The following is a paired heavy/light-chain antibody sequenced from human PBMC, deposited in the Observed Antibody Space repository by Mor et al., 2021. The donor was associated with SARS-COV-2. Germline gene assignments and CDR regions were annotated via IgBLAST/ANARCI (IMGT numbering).Heavy chain of an antibody. J-gene: IGHJ4*02. Sequence: EVQLVESGGGLVQPGGSLRLSCSASGFTFSSYAMHWVRQAPGKGLEYVSAISSNGGSTYYADSVKGRFTISRDNSKNTLYLQMSSLRAEDTAVYYCVNLIVLMVYEELSIAAAGTSEYWGQGTLVTVSS. V-gene: IGHV3-64D*09. CDR1: GFTFSSYA. D-gene: IGHD2-8*01. CDR3: VNLIVLMVYEELSIAAAGTSEY. CDR2: ISSNGGST.
Light chain of an antibody. V-gene: IGKV2-24*01. Sequence: DIVMTQTPLSSPVTLGQPASISCRSSQSLVHSDGNTYLSWLQQRPGQPPRLLIYKISNRFSGVPDRFSGSGAGTDFTLKISRVEAEDVGVYYCMQATQFPPTFGGGTKVEIK. CDR2: KIS. CDR3: MQATQFPPT. CDR1: QSLVHSDGNTY. J-gene: IGKJ4*01.